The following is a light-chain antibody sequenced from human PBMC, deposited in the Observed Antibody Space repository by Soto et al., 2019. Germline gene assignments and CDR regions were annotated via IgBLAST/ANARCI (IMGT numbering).Light chain of an antibody. CDR1: QSVSSN. Sequence: EIVMTQSPATLSVSPGERATLSCRASQSVSSNLAWYQQKPGQAPRPPIYGASTRATGIPARFSGSGSGTEFTLTISSLQSEDFAVYYCQQYNNWPQTFGQGTKVDIK. J-gene: IGKJ1*01. CDR3: QQYNNWPQT. CDR2: GAS. V-gene: IGKV3-15*01.